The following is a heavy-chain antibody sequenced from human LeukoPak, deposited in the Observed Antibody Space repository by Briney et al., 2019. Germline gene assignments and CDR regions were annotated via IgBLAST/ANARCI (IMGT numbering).Heavy chain of an antibody. CDR3: AKTDYGDYGAFNI. Sequence: SETLSLTCAVRDYSISSGYSWGWVRQPPGEGLEWLANFYLSGTTYYNPSLKSRVTISLGTSNNHFSLKLSSVTASDTAVYWCAKTDYGDYGAFNIWGQGTMVTVSS. CDR1: DYSISSGYS. V-gene: IGHV4-38-2*01. D-gene: IGHD4-17*01. CDR2: FYLSGTT. J-gene: IGHJ3*02.